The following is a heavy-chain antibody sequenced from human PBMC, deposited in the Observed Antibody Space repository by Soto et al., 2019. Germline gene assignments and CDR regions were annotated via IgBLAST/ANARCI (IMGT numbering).Heavy chain of an antibody. CDR3: ARKIDYGSGSYDAFDI. CDR1: GGTFSSYA. J-gene: IGHJ3*02. Sequence: ASVKVSCKASGGTFSSYAISWVRQAPGQGLEWMGGIIPIFGTANYAQKFQGRVTITADESTSTAYMELSSLRSEDTAVYYCARKIDYGSGSYDAFDIWGQGTMVTVSS. V-gene: IGHV1-69*13. D-gene: IGHD3-10*01. CDR2: IIPIFGTA.